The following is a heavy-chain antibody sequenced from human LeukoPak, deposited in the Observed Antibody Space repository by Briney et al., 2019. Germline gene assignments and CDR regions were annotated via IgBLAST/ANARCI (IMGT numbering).Heavy chain of an antibody. Sequence: SETLSLTCAVYGGSFSGYYWSWIPQPPGKGLEWIGEINHSGSTNSNPSLKSRVTISVDTSKNQFSLKLSSVTAADTAVYYCARGHSSGWLRKYFDYWGQGTLVTVSS. CDR2: INHSGST. D-gene: IGHD6-19*01. J-gene: IGHJ4*02. V-gene: IGHV4-34*01. CDR1: GGSFSGYY. CDR3: ARGHSSGWLRKYFDY.